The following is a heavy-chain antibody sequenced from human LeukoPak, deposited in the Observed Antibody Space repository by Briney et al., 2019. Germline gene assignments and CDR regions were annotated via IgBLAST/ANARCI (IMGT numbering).Heavy chain of an antibody. Sequence: GGSLRLSCAASGFTFSSHAMHWVRQAPGKGLEWVAFIRYDGSIKYYPDSVKGRFTISRDNSKNTLYLQMSSLREEDTAVFYCGKGMRWEDGDYGGIDYWGQGTLVTVSS. D-gene: IGHD4-17*01. CDR1: GFTFSSHA. CDR2: IRYDGSIK. J-gene: IGHJ4*02. V-gene: IGHV3-30*02. CDR3: GKGMRWEDGDYGGIDY.